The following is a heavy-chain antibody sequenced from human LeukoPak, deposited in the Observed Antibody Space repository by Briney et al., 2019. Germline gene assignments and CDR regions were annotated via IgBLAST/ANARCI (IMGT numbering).Heavy chain of an antibody. J-gene: IGHJ4*02. Sequence: ASVKVSCKASGYTFTSYDINWVRQATGQGLEWMGWMNPNSGNTGYAQKFQGRVTMARNTSISTAYMELSSLRSEDTAVYYCARVLSSAEDGGKNFWGQGTLVTVSS. CDR1: GYTFTSYD. V-gene: IGHV1-8*01. D-gene: IGHD4-23*01. CDR3: ARVLSSAEDGGKNF. CDR2: MNPNSGNT.